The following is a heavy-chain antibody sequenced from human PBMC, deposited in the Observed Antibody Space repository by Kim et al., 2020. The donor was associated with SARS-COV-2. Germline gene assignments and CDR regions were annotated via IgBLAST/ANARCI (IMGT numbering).Heavy chain of an antibody. CDR2: INEAGSDS. Sequence: GWSLRLSCAASGFTFRGSWMTWVRQAPGKGLEWVANINEAGSDSYHAASVRGRFIISRDNARDLVYLQMNSLRVEDTAIYYCARDPEWAALDYWGQGILVTVSS. D-gene: IGHD2-8*01. CDR1: GFTFRGSW. CDR3: ARDPEWAALDY. V-gene: IGHV3-7*01. J-gene: IGHJ4*02.